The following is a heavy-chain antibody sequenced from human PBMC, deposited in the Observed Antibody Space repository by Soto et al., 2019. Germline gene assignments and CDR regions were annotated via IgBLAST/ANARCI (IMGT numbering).Heavy chain of an antibody. CDR2: MSYDGSDT. V-gene: IGHV3-30*02. Sequence: VEYLRLSNVGSGFIFSNSGMHWVRQTPGKGLEWVAFMSYDGSDTFYADSVKGRFTISRDNSKNTLFLHMSNLRAEETAMYYCTIGRVQASAPAHWGPGILVTVFS. D-gene: IGHD6-6*01. CDR1: GFIFSNSG. CDR3: TIGRVQASAPAH. J-gene: IGHJ4*02.